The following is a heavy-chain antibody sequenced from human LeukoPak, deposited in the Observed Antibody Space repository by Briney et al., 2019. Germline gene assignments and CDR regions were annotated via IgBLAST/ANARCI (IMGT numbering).Heavy chain of an antibody. CDR1: GGSISSYY. CDR3: ARLHPVGKYLDY. V-gene: IGHV4-59*08. CDR2: IYYSGST. D-gene: IGHD7-27*01. Sequence: PSETLSLTCTVSGGSISSYYWSWIRQPPGKGLEWIGYIYYSGSTNYNPSLKSRVTISVDTSKNQFSLKLSSVTAADTAVYYCARLHPVGKYLDYWGQGTLVTVSS. J-gene: IGHJ4*02.